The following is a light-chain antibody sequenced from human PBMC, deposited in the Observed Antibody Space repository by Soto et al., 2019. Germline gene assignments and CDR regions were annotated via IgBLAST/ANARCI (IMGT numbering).Light chain of an antibody. CDR3: QQSYSTLRT. V-gene: IGKV1-39*01. CDR1: QSISSY. Sequence: IQMTQSPSSLSASVGDTVTIICRASQSISSYLNWYQQKPGKAPKLLIYAASSLQSGVPSRFSGSGSGTDFTLTISWLQPEDFATYYCQQSYSTLRTFGQGTKVDVK. CDR2: AAS. J-gene: IGKJ1*01.